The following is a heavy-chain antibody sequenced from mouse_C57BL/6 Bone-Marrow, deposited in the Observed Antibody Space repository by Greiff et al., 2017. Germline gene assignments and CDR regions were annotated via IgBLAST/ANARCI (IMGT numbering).Heavy chain of an antibody. D-gene: IGHD1-1*01. J-gene: IGHJ1*03. V-gene: IGHV5-9-1*02. CDR3: TRAVSIGSNYWYFDV. Sequence: EVKVVESGEGLVKPGGSLKLSCAASGFTFSSYAMSWVRQTPEKRLEWVAYISSGGDYIYYADTVKGRFTISRDNARNTLYLQMSSLESEDTDMYYCTRAVSIGSNYWYFDVWGTGTTVTVSS. CDR2: ISSGGDYI. CDR1: GFTFSSYA.